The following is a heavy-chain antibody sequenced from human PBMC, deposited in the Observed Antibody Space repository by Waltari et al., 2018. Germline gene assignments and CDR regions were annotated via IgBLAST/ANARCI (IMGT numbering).Heavy chain of an antibody. CDR2: IFYNGVT. J-gene: IGHJ4*02. V-gene: IGHV4-4*02. Sequence: QVQLQESGPGLVKPSGTLSLTFAVSGAPVSPSIWWSWVRQSPGKGLEWIGEIFYNGVTHYNPSLKSRVTISLDKSTNQLSLTVASVTAADTAMYYCAKNAAYNLDYWGQGALVTVSS. D-gene: IGHD2-15*01. CDR1: GAPVSPSIW. CDR3: AKNAAYNLDY.